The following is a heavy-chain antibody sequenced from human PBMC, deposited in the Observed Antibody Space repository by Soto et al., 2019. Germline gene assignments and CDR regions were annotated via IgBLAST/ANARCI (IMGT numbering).Heavy chain of an antibody. V-gene: IGHV3-23*01. CDR2: ISESGGST. Sequence: GALLPACSASGSSFSDYAMSWVRQAPGKGLEWVSVISESGGSTHYADSVRVRFTVSRDNSKNSLSLRTNSLRDEDTAVYFCAKGSPYSSGWYSPIFDYWGQGALVTVSS. J-gene: IGHJ4*02. D-gene: IGHD6-13*01. CDR1: GSSFSDYA. CDR3: AKGSPYSSGWYSPIFDY.